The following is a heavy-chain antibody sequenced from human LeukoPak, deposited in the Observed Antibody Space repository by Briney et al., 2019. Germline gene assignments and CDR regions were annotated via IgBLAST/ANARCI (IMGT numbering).Heavy chain of an antibody. Sequence: GGSLRLSCAASGFTFSSYGMHWVRQAPGKGLEWVAVISYDGSNKYYADSVKGRFTISRDNSKNTLYLQMNSLRAEDTAVYYCAKDGVPYCSSTSCSTAIIYYYGMDVWGQGTTVTVSS. D-gene: IGHD2-2*01. CDR1: GFTFSSYG. CDR2: ISYDGSNK. CDR3: AKDGVPYCSSTSCSTAIIYYYGMDV. V-gene: IGHV3-30*18. J-gene: IGHJ6*02.